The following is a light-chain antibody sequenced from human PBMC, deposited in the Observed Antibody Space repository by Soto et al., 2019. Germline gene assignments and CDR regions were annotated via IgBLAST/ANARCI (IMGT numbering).Light chain of an antibody. CDR2: DAS. Sequence: EIVMTQSPATLSVSPGERATLSCRASQSLSGNLAWYQQKPDQAPRLLIYDASTRATGIPARFSGSGSGTDFTLTITSLQSEDFAVYFCQQYNKWPTFGQGTKLEIK. V-gene: IGKV3-15*01. CDR1: QSLSGN. CDR3: QQYNKWPT. J-gene: IGKJ2*01.